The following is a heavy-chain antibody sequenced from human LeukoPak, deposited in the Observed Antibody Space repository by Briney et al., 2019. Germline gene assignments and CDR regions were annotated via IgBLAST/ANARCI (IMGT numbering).Heavy chain of an antibody. V-gene: IGHV3-21*01. Sequence: PGGSLRLFCAASGFTFSSYSMNWVRQAPGKGLEWVSSISSSSSYIYYADSVKGRFTISRDNAKNSLYLQMNSLRAEDTAVYYCARGFGTAMVTLDYWGQGTLVTVSS. CDR3: ARGFGTAMVTLDY. CDR1: GFTFSSYS. D-gene: IGHD5-18*01. J-gene: IGHJ4*02. CDR2: ISSSSSYI.